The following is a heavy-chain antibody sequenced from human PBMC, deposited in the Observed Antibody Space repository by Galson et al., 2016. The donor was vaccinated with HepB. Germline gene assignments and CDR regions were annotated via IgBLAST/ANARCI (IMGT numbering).Heavy chain of an antibody. CDR3: TRQRRHDYNDLYPIYLFDA. Sequence: ETLSLTCTVSGDSISAPTYYWGWIRQPPGKQLEWLGSISSTGSTFYNPSLKSRLIISVDTSKNHFSLRLNSVTAADSAMYYCTRQRRHDYNDLYPIYLFDAWGQGALVTVSS. D-gene: IGHD4-17*01. CDR2: ISSTGST. J-gene: IGHJ5*02. V-gene: IGHV4-39*01. CDR1: GDSISAPTYY.